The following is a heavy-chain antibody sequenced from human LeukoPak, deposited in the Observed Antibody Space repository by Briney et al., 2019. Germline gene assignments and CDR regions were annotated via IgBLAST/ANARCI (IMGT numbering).Heavy chain of an antibody. CDR1: GFTFSSYG. J-gene: IGHJ4*02. CDR2: IRYDGSNK. D-gene: IGHD6-19*01. CDR3: ARELAVAGTY. V-gene: IGHV3-30*02. Sequence: GASLRLSCAASGFTFSSYGMHWVRQAPGKGLEWVAFIRYDGSNKYYADSVKGRFTISRDNSKNTLYLQMNSLRAEDTAVYYCARELAVAGTYWGQGTLVTVSS.